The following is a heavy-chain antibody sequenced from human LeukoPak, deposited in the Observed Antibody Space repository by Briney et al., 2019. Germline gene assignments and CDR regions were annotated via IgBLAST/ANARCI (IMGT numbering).Heavy chain of an antibody. D-gene: IGHD3-10*01. CDR2: TNPNNGNT. CDR3: ARGLQRGDRMVLWFGEFWGDHYYGMDV. Sequence: GASVKVSCKASGYTFTGYIMHWVRQAPGQGLEWMGWTNPNNGNTGYAQKFQGRATMTRNISITTAYMELSSLTSEDTAVYFCARGLQRGDRMVLWFGEFWGDHYYGMDVWGQGTTVTV. CDR1: GYTFTGYI. J-gene: IGHJ6*02. V-gene: IGHV1-8*02.